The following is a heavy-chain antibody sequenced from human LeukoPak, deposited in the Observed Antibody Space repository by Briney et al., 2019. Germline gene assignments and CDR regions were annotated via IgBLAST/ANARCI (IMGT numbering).Heavy chain of an antibody. V-gene: IGHV1-2*02. Sequence: ASVKVSCKASGYTFTGYYIHWVRQAPGQGREWMGWINPNSGGTNYAQKLQGRVTMTTDTSTSTAYMELRSLRSDDTAVYYCARVYSSGWCFDYWGQGTLVTVSS. CDR1: GYTFTGYY. CDR3: ARVYSSGWCFDY. CDR2: INPNSGGT. D-gene: IGHD6-19*01. J-gene: IGHJ4*02.